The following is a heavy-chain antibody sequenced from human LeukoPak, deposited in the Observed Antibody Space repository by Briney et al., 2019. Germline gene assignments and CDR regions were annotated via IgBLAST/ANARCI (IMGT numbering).Heavy chain of an antibody. D-gene: IGHD2-2*01. J-gene: IGHJ4*02. CDR2: ISSSSSYI. Sequence: GGSLRLSCAASGFTFSSYSMNWVRQAPGKGLEWVSSISSSSSYIYYADSVKGRLTISRDNAKNSLYLQMNSLRAEDTAVYYCAKAQDIVVVPAAMDYWGQGTLVTVSS. CDR3: AKAQDIVVVPAAMDY. CDR1: GFTFSSYS. V-gene: IGHV3-21*01.